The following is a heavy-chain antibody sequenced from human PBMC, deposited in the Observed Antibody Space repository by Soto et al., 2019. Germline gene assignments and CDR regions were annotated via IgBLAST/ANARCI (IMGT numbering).Heavy chain of an antibody. CDR2: IYYSGST. Sequence: QVQLQESGPGLVKPSQTLSLTCTVSGGSISSDNSYWTWIRQPPGKGLEWIGCIYYSGSTYYNPALKSRFTISVDTSKNQFSLKLSSVTAAETAVYYCARAGEVGATAFDIWGQGTMVTVSS. CDR1: GGSISSDNSY. D-gene: IGHD1-26*01. CDR3: ARAGEVGATAFDI. V-gene: IGHV4-30-4*01. J-gene: IGHJ3*02.